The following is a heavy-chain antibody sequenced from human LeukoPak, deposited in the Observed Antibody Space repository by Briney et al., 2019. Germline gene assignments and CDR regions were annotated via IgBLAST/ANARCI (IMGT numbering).Heavy chain of an antibody. V-gene: IGHV3-23*01. J-gene: IGHJ6*02. CDR2: IRGSGASP. D-gene: IGHD3-10*01. Sequence: PGGSLRLSGAGSGLTFSSYAMSWVRQGPGRGLEWVSAIRGSGASPYYADSVNGRFTISRDNSKNAVYLQMNTLRAEDTAVYYCAKDWFGDHYYYYGMDVWGQGTTVTGSS. CDR1: GLTFSSYA. CDR3: AKDWFGDHYYYYGMDV.